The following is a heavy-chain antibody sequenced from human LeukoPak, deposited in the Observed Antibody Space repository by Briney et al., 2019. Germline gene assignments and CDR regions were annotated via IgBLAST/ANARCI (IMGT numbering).Heavy chain of an antibody. D-gene: IGHD5-24*01. CDR3: ARGGQSEASFFDI. J-gene: IGHJ3*02. CDR1: GGSFSGYY. CDR2: INHSGST. Sequence: SETLSLTCAVYGGSFSGYYWSWIRQPPGKGLEWIGEINHSGSTNYNASLESRVTISVDTSKNQFSLKLSSVTAADTAVYYCARGGQSEASFFDIWGQGTMVTVSS. V-gene: IGHV4-34*01.